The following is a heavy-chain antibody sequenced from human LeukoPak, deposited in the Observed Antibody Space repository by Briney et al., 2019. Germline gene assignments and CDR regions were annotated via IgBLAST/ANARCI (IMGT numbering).Heavy chain of an antibody. V-gene: IGHV4-4*07. J-gene: IGHJ4*02. CDR2: IYTGGST. CDR3: ASMSRYYYGSGSSYYFDY. Sequence: PSETLSLTCTVSGGSISSYYWSWIRQPAGKGLEWIGRIYTGGSTNYNPSLKSRVTMSVDTSKNQFSLKLSSVTAADTAVYYCASMSRYYYGSGSSYYFDYWGQGTLVTVSS. CDR1: GGSISSYY. D-gene: IGHD3-10*01.